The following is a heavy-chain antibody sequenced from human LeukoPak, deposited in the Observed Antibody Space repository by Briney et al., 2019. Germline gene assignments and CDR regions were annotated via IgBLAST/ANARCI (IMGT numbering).Heavy chain of an antibody. CDR3: AVSVDYDSSTDPDY. CDR2: IIPIFGTA. D-gene: IGHD3-22*01. V-gene: IGHV1-69*13. CDR1: GGTFSSYA. J-gene: IGHJ4*02. Sequence: GASVKVSCKASGGTFSSYAISWVRQAPGQGLEWMGGIIPIFGTANYAQKFQGRVTITADESTSTAYMELSSLRSEDTAVYYCAVSVDYDSSTDPDYWGQGTLVTVSS.